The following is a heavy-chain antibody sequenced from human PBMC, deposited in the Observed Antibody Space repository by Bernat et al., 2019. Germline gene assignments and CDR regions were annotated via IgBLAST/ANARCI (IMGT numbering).Heavy chain of an antibody. CDR2: ISSSSSYI. D-gene: IGHD6-19*01. Sequence: EVQLVESGGGLVKPGGSLRLSCAASGFTFSSYSMNWVHQAPGKGLEWVSSISSSSSYIYYADSVKGRFTISRDNAKNSLYLQMNSLRAEDTAVYYCARAPEVAVAEVDYWGQGTLVTVSS. CDR3: ARAPEVAVAEVDY. V-gene: IGHV3-21*01. J-gene: IGHJ4*02. CDR1: GFTFSSYS.